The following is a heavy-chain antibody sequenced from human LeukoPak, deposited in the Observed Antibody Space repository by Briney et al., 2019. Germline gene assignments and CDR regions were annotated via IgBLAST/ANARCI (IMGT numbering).Heavy chain of an antibody. CDR1: GYTFIVYY. J-gene: IGHJ5*02. V-gene: IGHV1-2*02. CDR2: IYPNSGGT. CDR3: ARVTVKPNWFDP. D-gene: IGHD4-17*01. Sequence: ASVKVSCKASGYTFIVYYIHWVRQAPGQGLEWMGWIYPNSGGTNYAQKFQGRVTMTRDTSISTAYMELSRLRSDDTAVYYCARVTVKPNWFDPWGQGTLVTVSS.